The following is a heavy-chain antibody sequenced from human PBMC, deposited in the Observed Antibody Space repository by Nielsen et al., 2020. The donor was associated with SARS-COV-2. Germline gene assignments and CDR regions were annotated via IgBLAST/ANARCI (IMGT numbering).Heavy chain of an antibody. Sequence: GESLKISCAASGFTFSSYAMSWVRQAPGKGLEWVAFIRYDGSNKYYADSVKGRFTISRDNSKNTLYLQMNSLRAEDTAVYYCAKSEAARGPYYYYYGMDVWGQGTTVTVSS. V-gene: IGHV3-30*02. CDR3: AKSEAARGPYYYYYGMDV. CDR2: IRYDGSNK. D-gene: IGHD6-6*01. J-gene: IGHJ6*02. CDR1: GFTFSSYA.